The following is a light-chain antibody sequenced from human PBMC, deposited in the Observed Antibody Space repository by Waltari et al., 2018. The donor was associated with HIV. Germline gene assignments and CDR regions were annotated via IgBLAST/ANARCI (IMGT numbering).Light chain of an antibody. CDR2: DNS. V-gene: IGLV3-21*02. CDR3: QVWDNIGDRVV. Sequence: SYGLTQPPSMSVAAGQAAKFTCGGHNIGARSVHWYQKRPGQAPKLVAYDNSDRPPGTPDRFSGSNSRNTATLTISRVEAGDEAEYYCQVWDNIGDRVVFGGGTKLTVL. J-gene: IGLJ2*01. CDR1: NIGARS.